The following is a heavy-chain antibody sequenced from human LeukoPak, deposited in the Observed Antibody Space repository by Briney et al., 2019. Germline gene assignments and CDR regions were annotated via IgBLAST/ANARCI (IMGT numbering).Heavy chain of an antibody. CDR1: GGSISSGDYY. CDR3: ATSDYGVYYFDD. J-gene: IGHJ4*02. CDR2: IYYSGST. Sequence: SQTLSLTCTVSGGSISSGDYYWSWIRQPPGKGLEWIGYIYYSGSTYYNPSLKSRVTISVDTSKNQFSLKLSSVTAADTAVYYCATSDYGVYYFDDWGQGTLVTVSS. V-gene: IGHV4-30-4*01. D-gene: IGHD4-17*01.